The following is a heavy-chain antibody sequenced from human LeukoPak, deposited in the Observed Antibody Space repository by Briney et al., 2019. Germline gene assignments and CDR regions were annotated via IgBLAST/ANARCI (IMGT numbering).Heavy chain of an antibody. D-gene: IGHD6-13*01. CDR2: ITGSGGGT. V-gene: IGHV3-23*01. Sequence: PGGSLRLSCAASGFTFSSYSMTWVRQAPGKGLEWVSVITGSGGGTDYADAVKGRFTISRDNSKNRLYLQMNSLRDEDTALYYCAKLASAGPADHWGQGTLVTVAS. CDR1: GFTFSSYS. CDR3: AKLASAGPADH. J-gene: IGHJ4*02.